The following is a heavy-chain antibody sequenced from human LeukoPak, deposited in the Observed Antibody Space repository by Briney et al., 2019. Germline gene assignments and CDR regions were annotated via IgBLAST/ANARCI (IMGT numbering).Heavy chain of an antibody. D-gene: IGHD4-17*01. J-gene: IGHJ4*02. Sequence: GGSLRLSCAASGFTFSSYSMNWVRQAPGKGLEWVSSISSSSSYIYYADSVKGRFTISRDNAKNSLYLQMNSLRAEDTAVYYCARHLTYGDYGFDYWGQATLVTVSS. V-gene: IGHV3-21*01. CDR1: GFTFSSYS. CDR3: ARHLTYGDYGFDY. CDR2: ISSSSSYI.